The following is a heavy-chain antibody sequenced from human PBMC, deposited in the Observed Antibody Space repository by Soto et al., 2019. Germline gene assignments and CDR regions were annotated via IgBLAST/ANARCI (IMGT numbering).Heavy chain of an antibody. V-gene: IGHV5-10-1*01. CDR3: ARQDIGIVSYYYYGMDV. CDR2: IDPSDSYT. D-gene: IGHD1-26*01. J-gene: IGHJ6*02. Sequence: EVQLVQSGAEVKKPGESLRISCKSSGYSFTTYWISWVRQIPVKGLEWMGRIDPSDSYTNYSPSFQGHVTISADKSISTAYLQWSSLKASDTATYYCARQDIGIVSYYYYGMDVWGQGTTVTVSS. CDR1: GYSFTTYW.